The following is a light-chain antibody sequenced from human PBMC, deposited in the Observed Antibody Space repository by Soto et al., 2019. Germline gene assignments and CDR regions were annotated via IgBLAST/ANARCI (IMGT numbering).Light chain of an antibody. Sequence: DIQMTQSPSTLSASVGDRVTITCRASQSISSWLAWYQQKPGKAPKLLIYDASSLESGVPSRFSGSGSGTEFTLSISSLQPEDFATYYCQQYNSWTFGQGAKVDI. CDR1: QSISSW. CDR3: QQYNSWT. J-gene: IGKJ1*01. CDR2: DAS. V-gene: IGKV1-5*01.